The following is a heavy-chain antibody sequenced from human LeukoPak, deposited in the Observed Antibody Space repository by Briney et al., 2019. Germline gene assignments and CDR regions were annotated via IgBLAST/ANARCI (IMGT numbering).Heavy chain of an antibody. CDR3: AKGGSSWYPFDY. D-gene: IGHD6-13*01. J-gene: IGHJ4*02. V-gene: IGHV3-23*01. CDR1: GFTFSSYA. Sequence: GSLRLSCAASGFTFSSYAMSWVRQAPGKGLKWVSAISGSGGSSYYAESVKGRFTIPRDNSKNTLYLQMNSLRAEDTAVYYCAKGGSSWYPFDYWGQGTLVTVSS. CDR2: ISGSGGSS.